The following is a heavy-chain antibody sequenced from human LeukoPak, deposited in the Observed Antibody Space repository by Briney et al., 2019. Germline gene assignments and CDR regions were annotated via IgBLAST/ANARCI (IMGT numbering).Heavy chain of an antibody. CDR2: ISSSSSTI. V-gene: IGHV3-48*04. Sequence: GGSLRLSCAASGFTFSSYSMNWVRQAPGKGLEWVSYISSSSSTIYYADSVKGRFTISRDNAKNSLYLQMNSLRAEDTAVYYCARDITIFGVVIISGQADYWGQGTLVTVSS. D-gene: IGHD3-3*01. CDR1: GFTFSSYS. J-gene: IGHJ4*02. CDR3: ARDITIFGVVIISGQADY.